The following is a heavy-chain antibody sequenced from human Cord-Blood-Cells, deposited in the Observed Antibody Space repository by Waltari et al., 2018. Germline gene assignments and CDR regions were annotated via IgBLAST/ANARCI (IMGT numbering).Heavy chain of an antibody. V-gene: IGHV5-51*01. Sequence: EVQLVQSGAEVKKPGASMKITCKGAGYSFTSSWIGWVRQIPGKGLEWMGIIYPGDSDTRYSPSFQGQVTISADKSISTAYLQWSSLKASDTAMYYCARRHGGPLLTDAFDIWGQGTMVTVSS. CDR3: ARRHGGPLLTDAFDI. CDR2: IYPGDSDT. J-gene: IGHJ3*02. CDR1: GYSFTSSW. D-gene: IGHD2-8*01.